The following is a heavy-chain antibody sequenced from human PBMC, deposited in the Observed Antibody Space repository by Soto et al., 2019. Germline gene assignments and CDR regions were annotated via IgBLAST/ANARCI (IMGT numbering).Heavy chain of an antibody. Sequence: GGSLRLSCEASGFTFSSYWMTWVRQSPGRGLEWVANIKPDGSQTSYVDSVKGRSIISRDNARNSLYLQLNSLRAEDSAVYYCARDPVRGDGYTLDFWGQGALVTVSS. J-gene: IGHJ4*02. V-gene: IGHV3-7*01. CDR1: GFTFSSYW. D-gene: IGHD3-10*01. CDR2: IKPDGSQT. CDR3: ARDPVRGDGYTLDF.